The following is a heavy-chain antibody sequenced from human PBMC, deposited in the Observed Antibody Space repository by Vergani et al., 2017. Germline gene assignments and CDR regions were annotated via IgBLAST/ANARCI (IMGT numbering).Heavy chain of an antibody. CDR3: ARGTESIAVAGT. D-gene: IGHD6-19*01. V-gene: IGHV3-53*04. J-gene: IGHJ4*02. Sequence: ELQLVESGGGLVKPGGSLRLSCAASGFTFSNAWMSWVRQAPGRGLEWVSVIYSGGSTYYADSVKGGFTNSRHNSKTTLYLQMNSLRAEDTAVYYCARGTESIAVAGTWGQGTLVTVSS. CDR2: IYSGGST. CDR1: GFTFSNAW.